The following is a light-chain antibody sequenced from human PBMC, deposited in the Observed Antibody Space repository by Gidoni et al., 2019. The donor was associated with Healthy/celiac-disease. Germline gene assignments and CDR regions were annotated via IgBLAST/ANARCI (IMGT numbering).Light chain of an antibody. Sequence: QSVLTQPPSVSGAPGQRVTISCTGSSSNIGAGYDVHWYQQRPGTAPKLLIYSNSNRPSGVPDRFSGSKSGTSASLAITGLQAEDEADYYCQSYDSSLSGSGVFGGGTKLTVL. CDR2: SNS. CDR3: QSYDSSLSGSGV. V-gene: IGLV1-40*01. J-gene: IGLJ3*02. CDR1: SSNIGAGYD.